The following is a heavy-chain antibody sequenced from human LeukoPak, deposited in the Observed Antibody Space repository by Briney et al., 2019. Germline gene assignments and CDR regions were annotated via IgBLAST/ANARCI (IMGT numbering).Heavy chain of an antibody. CDR2: IYYSGST. Sequence: SETLSLTCTVSGGSISSGGYCWSWIRQHPGKGLEWIGYIYYSGSTYYNPSLKSRVTISVDTSKNQFSLKLSSVTAADTAVYYCARDGPRAAAAKFGQNWFDPWGQGTLVTVSS. J-gene: IGHJ5*02. CDR1: GGSISSGGYC. D-gene: IGHD6-13*01. CDR3: ARDGPRAAAAKFGQNWFDP. V-gene: IGHV4-31*03.